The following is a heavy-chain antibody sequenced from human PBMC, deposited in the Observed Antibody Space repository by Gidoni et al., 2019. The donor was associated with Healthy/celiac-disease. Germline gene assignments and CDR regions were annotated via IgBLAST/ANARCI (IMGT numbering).Heavy chain of an antibody. J-gene: IGHJ4*02. Sequence: QVQLVESGGGWVKPGGSLRLYCAASGFTLSYYYMSWVRQAPGKGLEWVAYISSSGITIYYADSVKGRLTIARDNAKNSLYLQMNSLRAEDTAVYYCARDPMYSSTEHYFDCWGQGTLVTVSS. D-gene: IGHD6-13*01. CDR1: GFTLSYYY. V-gene: IGHV3-11*01. CDR2: ISSSGITI. CDR3: ARDPMYSSTEHYFDC.